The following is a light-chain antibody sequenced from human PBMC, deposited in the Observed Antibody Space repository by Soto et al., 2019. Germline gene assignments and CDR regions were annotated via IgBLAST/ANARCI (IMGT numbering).Light chain of an antibody. CDR1: SSNIGAGYD. V-gene: IGLV1-40*01. CDR3: QSYDSSLTPYV. CDR2: GNS. J-gene: IGLJ1*01. Sequence: QSVLTQPPSVSGAPGQRVTISCTGSSSNIGAGYDVHWYQHLPGTAPKLLIYGNSNRPSGVPDRFSGSKSGTSASLAITGLQAEDEADYYCQSYDSSLTPYVFGTGTKPPS.